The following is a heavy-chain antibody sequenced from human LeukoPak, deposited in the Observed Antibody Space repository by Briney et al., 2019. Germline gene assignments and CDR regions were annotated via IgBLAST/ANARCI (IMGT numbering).Heavy chain of an antibody. CDR2: IIPIFGTA. Sequence: GASVKVSRKASGGTFSSYAISWVRQAPGQGLEWMGGIIPIFGTANYAQKFQGRVTITADESTSTAYMELSSLRSEDTAVYYCASSPMEAAAIRGNDYWGQGTLVTVSS. J-gene: IGHJ4*02. V-gene: IGHV1-69*13. CDR1: GGTFSSYA. CDR3: ASSPMEAAAIRGNDY. D-gene: IGHD2-2*02.